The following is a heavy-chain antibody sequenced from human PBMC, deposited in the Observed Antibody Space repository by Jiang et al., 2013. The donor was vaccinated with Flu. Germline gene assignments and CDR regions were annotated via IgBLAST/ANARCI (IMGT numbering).Heavy chain of an antibody. J-gene: IGHJ1*01. Sequence: VQLLESGGGLVQPGRSLRLSCAASGFTFDDYAMHWVRQAPGKGLEWVSGISWNSGSIGYADSVKGRFTISRDNAKNSLYLQMNSLRAEDTALYYCARLEYYYGSGSYPEYFQHWGQGTLVTVSS. V-gene: IGHV3-9*01. CDR2: ISWNSGSI. CDR3: ARLEYYYGSGSYPEYFQH. D-gene: IGHD3-10*01. CDR1: GFTFDDYA.